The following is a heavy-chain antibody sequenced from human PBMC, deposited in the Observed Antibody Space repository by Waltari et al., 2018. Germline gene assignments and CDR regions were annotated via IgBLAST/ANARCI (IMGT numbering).Heavy chain of an antibody. CDR3: ARGSMGATYFDY. CDR2: IIPILGIA. J-gene: IGHJ4*02. CDR1: GGTFSSYA. V-gene: IGHV1-69*10. D-gene: IGHD1-26*01. Sequence: QVQLVQSGAEVKKPGSSVKVSCKASGGTFSSYAISWVRQAPGQGLEWMGGIIPILGIANYAQKFQGRVTITADKSTSRAYMELSSLRSEDTAVYYCARGSMGATYFDYWGQGTLVTVSS.